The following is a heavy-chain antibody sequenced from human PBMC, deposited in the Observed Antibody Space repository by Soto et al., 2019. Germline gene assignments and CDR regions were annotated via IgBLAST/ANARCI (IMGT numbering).Heavy chain of an antibody. CDR2: INIYNGKT. V-gene: IGHV1-18*01. J-gene: IGHJ4*02. CDR1: GYTFNRYG. CDR3: ARENWKESPMDF. Sequence: QVQLVQSGTEVRKPGASVKVSCKASGYTFNRYGISWVRQAPGEGLEWMGWINIYNGKTDYTQKFQGRITMTADTSTTTAYMELRSLRSDDTAVYYCARENWKESPMDFWGQGTLVTVSS. D-gene: IGHD1-1*01.